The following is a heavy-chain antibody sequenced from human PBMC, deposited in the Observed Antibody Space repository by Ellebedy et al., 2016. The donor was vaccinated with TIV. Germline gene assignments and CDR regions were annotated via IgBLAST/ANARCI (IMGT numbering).Heavy chain of an antibody. Sequence: SETLSLXXTVSGGSFSSYYWSWIRQAAGKGLEWIGRSFMGGSTTYNPSLKNRVTMSADASTTQLSLSLSSVTAADTAVHFCARLRQSRDRSHWYFDLWGRGTLVTVSS. J-gene: IGHJ2*01. CDR2: SFMGGST. V-gene: IGHV4-4*07. CDR1: GGSFSSYY. CDR3: ARLRQSRDRSHWYFDL. D-gene: IGHD1-14*01.